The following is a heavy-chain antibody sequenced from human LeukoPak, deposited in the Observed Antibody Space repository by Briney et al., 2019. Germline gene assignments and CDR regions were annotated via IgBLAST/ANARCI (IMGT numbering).Heavy chain of an antibody. Sequence: GGSLRLSCAASGFTLSTYGMHWVRQAPGKGLEWVAIIKKDGSEKYYVDSMKGRFTISRDNAKNSLFLQMNSLRAEDTAIYYCTTDTWYSAGHWGQGTLVTVSS. D-gene: IGHD2-15*01. V-gene: IGHV3-7*03. CDR1: GFTLSTYG. CDR3: TTDTWYSAGH. J-gene: IGHJ4*02. CDR2: IKKDGSEK.